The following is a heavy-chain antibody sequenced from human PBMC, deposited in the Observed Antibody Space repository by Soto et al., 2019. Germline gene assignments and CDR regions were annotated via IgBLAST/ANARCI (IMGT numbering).Heavy chain of an antibody. Sequence: VQLVESGGGLVQPGGSLRLSCAASGFAFGSYWMHWVRQAPGKGLVWVSRISQDGAIATQADSVKGRFTISRDNAKNTLFLQMTSLRSDDPAVCYWLRDQRHWNEFADQWGQGTLVTVSS. D-gene: IGHD1-1*01. V-gene: IGHV3-74*01. CDR2: ISQDGAIA. CDR3: LRDQRHWNEFADQ. J-gene: IGHJ4*02. CDR1: GFAFGSYW.